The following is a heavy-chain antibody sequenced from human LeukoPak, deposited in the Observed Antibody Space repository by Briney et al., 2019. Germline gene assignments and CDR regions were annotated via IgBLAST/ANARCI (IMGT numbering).Heavy chain of an antibody. CDR1: GFTFSNYA. D-gene: IGHD1-26*01. V-gene: IGHV3-23*01. CDR2: IAGGGGST. Sequence: GGSLRLSCAASGFTFSNYAMSWVRQAPGKGLEWVSTIAGGGGSTYYADSVKGRLTISRDDFKNTLYPQMSSLRDEDTAVYYCTTYSRSLDYWGQGTLVTVSS. J-gene: IGHJ4*02. CDR3: TTYSRSLDY.